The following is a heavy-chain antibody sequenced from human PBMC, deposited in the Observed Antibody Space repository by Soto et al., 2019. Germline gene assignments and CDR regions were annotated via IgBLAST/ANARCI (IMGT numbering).Heavy chain of an antibody. Sequence: SETLSLTCAVYGGSFSGYYWSWSRQPPWKGLEWIGEINHSGSTNSNPSLKSRVTISVDTSKNQFSLKLSSVTAADRAVYHCARGVPMIVEAQRDAPDKYYFDSWGQGTQVTVSS. CDR2: INHSGST. CDR1: GGSFSGYY. V-gene: IGHV4-34*01. J-gene: IGHJ4*02. CDR3: ARGVPMIVEAQRDAPDKYYFDS. D-gene: IGHD3-22*01.